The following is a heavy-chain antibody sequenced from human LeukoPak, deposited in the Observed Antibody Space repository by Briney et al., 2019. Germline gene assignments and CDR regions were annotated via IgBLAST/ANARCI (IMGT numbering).Heavy chain of an antibody. V-gene: IGHV3-13*01. CDR1: GFTFSSYD. CDR3: ARSPPTAYYYYGMDV. J-gene: IGHJ6*02. Sequence: GGSLRLSCAASGFTFSSYDMLWVRQATGKGLEWVSAIGTAGDTYYPGSVKGRFTISRENAKNSLYLQMNSLRAGDTAVYYCARSPPTAYYYYGMDVWGQGTTVTVSS. CDR2: IGTAGDT. D-gene: IGHD4-17*01.